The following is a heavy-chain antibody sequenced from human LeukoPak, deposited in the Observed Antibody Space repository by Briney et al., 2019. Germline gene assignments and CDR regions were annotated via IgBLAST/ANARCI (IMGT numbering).Heavy chain of an antibody. J-gene: IGHJ5*02. CDR1: GDAISSSSYY. CDR2: IYYSGST. CDR3: ARHPYYYGSGSYYNWFDP. V-gene: IGHV4-39*01. D-gene: IGHD3-10*01. Sequence: PSETLSLTCTVSGDAISSSSYYWGRIRQPPGKGLEWIGSIYYSGSTYYNPSLKSRVTISVDTSKNQFSLKLSSVTAADTAVHYCARHPYYYGSGSYYNWFDPWGQGTLVTVSS.